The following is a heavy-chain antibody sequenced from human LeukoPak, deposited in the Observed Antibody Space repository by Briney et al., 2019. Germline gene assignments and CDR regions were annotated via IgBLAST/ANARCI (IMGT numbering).Heavy chain of an antibody. D-gene: IGHD3-10*02. V-gene: IGHV3-21*01. CDR2: ISTSSIYI. J-gene: IGHJ6*04. CDR3: AELGITMIGGV. Sequence: PGGSLRLSCAASGFTFSSYSMTWVRQAPGKGLEWVSCISTSSIYIYYADSVKGRFTISRDNAKNSLYLQMNSLRAEDTAVYYCAELGITMIGGVWGKGTTVTISS. CDR1: GFTFSSYS.